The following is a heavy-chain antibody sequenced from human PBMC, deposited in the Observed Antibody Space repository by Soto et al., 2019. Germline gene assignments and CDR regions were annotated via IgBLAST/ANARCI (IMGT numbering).Heavy chain of an antibody. CDR3: AREYCSGGSCYPVDY. J-gene: IGHJ4*02. CDR2: ISYDGSNK. D-gene: IGHD2-15*01. CDR1: GFTFSSYA. Sequence: VGSLRLSCAASGFTFSSYAMHWVRQAPGKGLEWVAVISYDGSNKYYADSVKGRFTISRDNSKNTLYLQMNSLRAEDTAVYYCAREYCSGGSCYPVDYWGQGTLVTVSS. V-gene: IGHV3-30-3*01.